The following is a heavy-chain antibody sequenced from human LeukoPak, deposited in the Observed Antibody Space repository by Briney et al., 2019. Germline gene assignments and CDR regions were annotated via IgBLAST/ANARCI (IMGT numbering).Heavy chain of an antibody. V-gene: IGHV3-23*01. CDR3: AKVDYDFWSGYYVY. D-gene: IGHD3-3*01. Sequence: GSLRLSCAASGFTFSSYAMSWVRQAPGKGLEWVSAISGSGGSTYYADSVKGRFTISRDNSKNTLYLQMNSLRAEDTAVYYCAKVDYDFWSGYYVYWGQGTLVTVSS. J-gene: IGHJ4*02. CDR1: GFTFSSYA. CDR2: ISGSGGST.